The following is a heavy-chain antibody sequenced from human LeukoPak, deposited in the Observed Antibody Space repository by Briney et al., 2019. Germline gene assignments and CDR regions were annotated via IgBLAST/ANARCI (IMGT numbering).Heavy chain of an antibody. CDR2: IYISGTT. CDR3: ARSGTSYYSPNFDY. J-gene: IGHJ4*02. Sequence: SETLSLTCAVSGASISSYYWSWIRQPAGKGLEWIGRIYISGTTNYSPSLKSRVTMSVDTSKGQFSLTLSSVSAADTAVYYCARSGTSYYSPNFDYWGQGTLVTVSS. V-gene: IGHV4-4*07. D-gene: IGHD1-26*01. CDR1: GASISSYY.